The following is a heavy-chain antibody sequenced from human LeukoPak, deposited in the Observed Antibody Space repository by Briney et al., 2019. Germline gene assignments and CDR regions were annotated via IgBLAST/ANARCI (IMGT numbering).Heavy chain of an antibody. CDR1: GFTFSSYA. J-gene: IGHJ6*02. V-gene: IGHV3-23*01. CDR3: AKYFPPTVTTFSPGDVGYYHYYGMDV. Sequence: GGSLRLSCAASGFTFSSYAMSWVRQAAGRGLEWVSAISASGRSTFYADSVKGRFSISRHNSKITLYLQMNSQRAEDTAVYYCAKYFPPTVTTFSPGDVGYYHYYGMDVWGQGTTVTVSS. D-gene: IGHD4-17*01. CDR2: ISASGRST.